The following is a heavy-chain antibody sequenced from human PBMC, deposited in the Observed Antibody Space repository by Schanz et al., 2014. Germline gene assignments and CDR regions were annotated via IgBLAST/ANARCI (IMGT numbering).Heavy chain of an antibody. CDR3: ARGGYSSGWYDRDIAHFDY. CDR2: ISAYNGNT. J-gene: IGHJ4*02. V-gene: IGHV1-18*01. Sequence: QVQLVQSGAEVKKPGASVKVSCKASGYTFTTYYMLWVRQAPGQGLEWMGWISAYNGNTNYALKLQGRVTMTTDTSTSTAYMELRSLRSDDTAVYYCARGGYSSGWYDRDIAHFDYWGQGTLVTVSS. CDR1: GYTFTTYY. D-gene: IGHD6-19*01.